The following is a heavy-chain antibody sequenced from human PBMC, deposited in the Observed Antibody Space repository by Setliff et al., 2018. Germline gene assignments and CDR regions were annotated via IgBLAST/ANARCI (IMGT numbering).Heavy chain of an antibody. V-gene: IGHV4-61*10. CDR2: IYYSGST. J-gene: IGHJ5*02. D-gene: IGHD1-26*01. Sequence: SETLSLTCTVSGGSISSGSYYWSWIRQPAGKGLEWIGYIYYSGSTNYNPSLKSRVTISVDTSKNQFSLKLSSVTAADTAVYYCARGAPGWELLSWFDPWGQGTLVTVSS. CDR1: GGSISSGSYY. CDR3: ARGAPGWELLSWFDP.